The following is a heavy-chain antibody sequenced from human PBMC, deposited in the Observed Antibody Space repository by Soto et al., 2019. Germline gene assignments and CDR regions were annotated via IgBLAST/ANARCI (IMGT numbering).Heavy chain of an antibody. J-gene: IGHJ6*02. CDR3: ARDTGPRAFPYYYGMDL. V-gene: IGHV3-48*02. D-gene: IGHD3-3*02. CDR2: IASSSGAT. Sequence: WVRQAPGKGLEWVTYIASSSGATHYADSVKGRFTISRDNAKNSLYLQMNSLRDEDSAVYYCARDTGPRAFPYYYGMDLWGQGTTVTVSS.